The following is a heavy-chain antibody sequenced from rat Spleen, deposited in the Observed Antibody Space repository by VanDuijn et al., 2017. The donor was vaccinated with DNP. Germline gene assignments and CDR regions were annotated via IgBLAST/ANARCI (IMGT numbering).Heavy chain of an antibody. J-gene: IGHJ1*01. Sequence: EVQLQESGPGLVKPSQSLSLTCSVIDYSITNNYWGWIRKFPGNKMEWIGYINYSGSTGYNPSLKSRISITRDTSKNQFFLQLNSVTTEDTATYYCARGVSSYYGYNSYWYFDFWGPGTMVTVSS. CDR3: ARGVSSYYGYNSYWYFDF. CDR1: DYSITNNY. D-gene: IGHD1-9*01. V-gene: IGHV3-1*01. CDR2: INYSGST.